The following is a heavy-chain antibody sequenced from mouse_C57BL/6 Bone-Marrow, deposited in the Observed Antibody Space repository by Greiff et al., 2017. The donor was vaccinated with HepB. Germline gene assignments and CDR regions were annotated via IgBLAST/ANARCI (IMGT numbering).Heavy chain of an antibody. D-gene: IGHD1-1*01. CDR1: GFTFSSYA. CDR2: ISDGGSYT. CDR3: AREYYYGTRDY. J-gene: IGHJ2*01. Sequence: VQLKESGGGLVKPGGSLKLSCAASGFTFSSYAMSWVRQTPEKRLEWVATISDGGSYTYYPDNVKGRFTISRDNAKNNLYLQMSHLKSEDTAMYYCAREYYYGTRDYWGQGTTLTVSS. V-gene: IGHV5-4*01.